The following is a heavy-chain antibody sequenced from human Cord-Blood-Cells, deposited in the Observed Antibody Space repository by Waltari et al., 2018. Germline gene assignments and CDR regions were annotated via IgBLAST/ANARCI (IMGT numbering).Heavy chain of an antibody. V-gene: IGHV3-23*01. CDR3: AKDHLAGDDY. CDR1: GFTISSYA. D-gene: IGHD6-19*01. Sequence: EVQLLESGGGLVQPGGSLRLSCAASGFTISSYAMSWVRQAPGKGLEWGSGISGSGGSKYYADAVKGRFTISRDKSKNTLYLQMNSLRAEDTAVYYCAKDHLAGDDYWGQGTLVTVSS. CDR2: ISGSGGSK. J-gene: IGHJ4*02.